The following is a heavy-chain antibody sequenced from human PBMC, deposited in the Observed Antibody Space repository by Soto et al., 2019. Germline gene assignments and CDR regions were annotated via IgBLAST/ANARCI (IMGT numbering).Heavy chain of an antibody. Sequence: GGSGRLSCAASGFTFSSYDMHWVRQATGKGLEWVSAIGTAGDTYYPGSVKGRFTISRENAKNSLYLQMNSLRAEDTAVYYCARATADYDFWSGYRLYYGMDVWGQGTTVTVSS. CDR1: GFTFSSYD. J-gene: IGHJ6*02. CDR2: IGTAGDT. CDR3: ARATADYDFWSGYRLYYGMDV. V-gene: IGHV3-13*01. D-gene: IGHD3-3*01.